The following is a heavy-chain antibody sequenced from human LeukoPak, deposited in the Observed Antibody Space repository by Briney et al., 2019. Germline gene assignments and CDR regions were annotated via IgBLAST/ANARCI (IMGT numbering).Heavy chain of an antibody. CDR2: ISAYNGNT. CDR3: ARPRTSSSWYLYYFDY. D-gene: IGHD6-13*01. J-gene: IGHJ4*02. CDR1: GYTFTSYG. V-gene: IGHV1-18*01. Sequence: GASVKVSCKASGYTFTSYGISWVRQAPGQGLEWMGWISAYNGNTNYAQKLQGRVTMTTDTSTSTAYMELRSLRSDDTAVYYCARPRTSSSWYLYYFDYWGQGTLVTVSS.